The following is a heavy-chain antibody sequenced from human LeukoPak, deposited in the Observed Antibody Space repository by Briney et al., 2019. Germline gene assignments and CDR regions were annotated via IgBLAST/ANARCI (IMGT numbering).Heavy chain of an antibody. V-gene: IGHV1-46*01. CDR3: ARWWGRDSGYDDYYCYMDV. D-gene: IGHD5-12*01. CDR1: GYTFTSYY. Sequence: ASVKVSCKASGYTFTSYYMHWVRQAPGQGLEWMGIINPSGGSTSYAQKFQGRVTMTRDMSTSTVYMELSSLRSEDTAVYYCARWWGRDSGYDDYYCYMDVWGKGTTVTVSS. CDR2: INPSGGST. J-gene: IGHJ6*03.